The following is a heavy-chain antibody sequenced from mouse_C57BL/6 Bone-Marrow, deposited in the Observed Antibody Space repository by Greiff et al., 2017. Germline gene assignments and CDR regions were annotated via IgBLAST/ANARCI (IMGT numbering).Heavy chain of an antibody. Sequence: QVQLQQPGAELVKPGASVKLSCKASGYTFTSYWMHWVKQRPGQDLEWIGMIHPNSGSTNYNAKFKSKATLSVDKSSSTAYMQLSSLTSEDSAVYYCARREPSTGPFDYWGQGTTLTVSS. D-gene: IGHD4-1*02. V-gene: IGHV1-64*01. J-gene: IGHJ2*01. CDR1: GYTFTSYW. CDR3: ARREPSTGPFDY. CDR2: IHPNSGST.